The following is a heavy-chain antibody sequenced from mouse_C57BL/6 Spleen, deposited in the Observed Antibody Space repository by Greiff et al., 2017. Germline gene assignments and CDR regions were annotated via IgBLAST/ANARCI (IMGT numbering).Heavy chain of an antibody. CDR1: GFTFSSYT. J-gene: IGHJ3*01. Sequence: EVQGVESGGGLVKPGGSLKLSCAASGFTFSSYTMSWVRQTPEKRLEWVATISGGGGNTYYPDSVKGRFTISRDNAKNTLYLQMSSLRSEDTALYYCAIYYDYDSWFAYWGQGTLVTVSA. D-gene: IGHD2-4*01. CDR3: AIYYDYDSWFAY. V-gene: IGHV5-9*01. CDR2: ISGGGGNT.